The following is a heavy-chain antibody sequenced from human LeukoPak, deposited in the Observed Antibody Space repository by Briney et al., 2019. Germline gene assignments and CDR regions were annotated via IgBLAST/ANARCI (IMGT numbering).Heavy chain of an antibody. V-gene: IGHV4-4*02. J-gene: IGHJ5*02. CDR1: GGSISSSNW. Sequence: SGTLSLTCAVSGGSISSSNWWSWVRQPPGKGLEWIGEINHSGSTNYNPSLKSRVTISVDTSKNQFSLKLSSVTAADTAVYYCARGLLYSSSVWFDPWGQGTLVTVSS. CDR2: INHSGST. D-gene: IGHD6-6*01. CDR3: ARGLLYSSSVWFDP.